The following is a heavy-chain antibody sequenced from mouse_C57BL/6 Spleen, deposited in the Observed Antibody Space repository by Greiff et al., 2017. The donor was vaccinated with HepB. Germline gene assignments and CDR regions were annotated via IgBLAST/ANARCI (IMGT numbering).Heavy chain of an antibody. J-gene: IGHJ4*01. CDR2: INPNNGGT. CDR3: ARRCYYAMDY. CDR1: GYTFTDYY. Sequence: EVQLQQSGPELVKPGASVKISCKASGYTFTDYYMNWVKQSHGKSLEWIGDINPNNGGTSYNQKFKGKATLTVDKSSSTAYMELRSLTSEDSAVYYCARRCYYAMDYWGQGTSVTVSS. V-gene: IGHV1-26*01.